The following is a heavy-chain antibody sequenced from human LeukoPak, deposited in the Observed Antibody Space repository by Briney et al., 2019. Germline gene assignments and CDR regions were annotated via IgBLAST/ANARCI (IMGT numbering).Heavy chain of an antibody. CDR1: GGSISSGGYS. V-gene: IGHV4-31*03. CDR2: IYYSGST. D-gene: IGHD3-16*01. Sequence: PSQTLSLTCTVSGGSISSGGYSWSWIRQHPGKGLEWIGYIYYSGSTYYNPSLKSRVTISVDTSKNQFSLKLSSVTAADTAVYYCARGGYDGLPDYWGQGTLVTVSS. CDR3: ARGGYDGLPDY. J-gene: IGHJ4*02.